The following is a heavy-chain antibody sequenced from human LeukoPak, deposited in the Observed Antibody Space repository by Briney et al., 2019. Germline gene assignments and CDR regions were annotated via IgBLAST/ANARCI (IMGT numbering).Heavy chain of an antibody. J-gene: IGHJ5*02. CDR2: STSGST. D-gene: IGHD5-18*01. CDR1: VAPSVVTT. V-gene: IGHV4-4*07. Sequence: SETLSSPALSLVAPSVVTTGAGSGSPPGRDWSGLGVSTSGSTNYNPSLKSRVTMSVDTSKNQFSLKLSSVTAADTAVYYCARVVDTAERWFDPWGQGTLVTVSS. CDR3: ARVVDTAERWFDP.